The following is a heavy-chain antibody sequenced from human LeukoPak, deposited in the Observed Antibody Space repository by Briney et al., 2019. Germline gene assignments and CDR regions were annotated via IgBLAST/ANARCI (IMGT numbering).Heavy chain of an antibody. CDR1: GGSFSDYY. Sequence: PSETLSLTCAVYGGSFSDYYWSWIRQPPGKGLEWIGEINHSGSTNYNPSLKSRVTISVDTSKNQFSLKLRSVTAADTAVYYCARRVYSPGYYYYGMDVWGQGTTVTVSS. V-gene: IGHV4-34*01. CDR2: INHSGST. J-gene: IGHJ6*02. D-gene: IGHD4-11*01. CDR3: ARRVYSPGYYYYGMDV.